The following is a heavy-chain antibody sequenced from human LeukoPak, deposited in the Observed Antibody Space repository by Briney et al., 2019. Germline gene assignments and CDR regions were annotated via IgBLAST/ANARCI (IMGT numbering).Heavy chain of an antibody. D-gene: IGHD3-22*01. CDR1: GYTFTGYY. J-gene: IGHJ4*02. CDR3: ARDRSRWDYDSSGYYNY. Sequence: GASVKVSCKASGYTFTGYYMHWVRQAPGQGLEWMGWINPNSGGTNYEQKFQGRVTMTRDTSISTAYMELSRLSSDDTAVYYCARDRSRWDYDSSGYYNYWGQGTLVTVSS. CDR2: INPNSGGT. V-gene: IGHV1-2*02.